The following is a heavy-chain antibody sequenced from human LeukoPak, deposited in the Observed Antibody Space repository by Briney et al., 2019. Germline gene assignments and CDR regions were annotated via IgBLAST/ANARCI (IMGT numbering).Heavy chain of an antibody. CDR1: GYSFTNYW. CDR2: IDPSDSYT. V-gene: IGHV5-10-1*01. J-gene: IGHJ4*02. D-gene: IGHD1-26*01. Sequence: GESLKISCKGSGYSFTNYWITWVRQMPGKGLEWMGTIDPSDSYTNYSPSFQGHVTISADKSISTAYLQWSSLKASGTAIYYCARESHSGTYYVAYWGQGTLVTVSS. CDR3: ARESHSGTYYVAY.